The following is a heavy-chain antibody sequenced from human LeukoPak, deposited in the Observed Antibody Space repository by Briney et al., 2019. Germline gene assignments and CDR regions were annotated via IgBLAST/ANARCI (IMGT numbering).Heavy chain of an antibody. V-gene: IGHV3-9*03. CDR2: ISWNSGSI. Sequence: GGSLRLSCAASGFTFDDYAMHWVRQAPGKGLEWVSGISWNSGSIGYADSVKGRFTISRDNAKNSLYLQMNSLRAEDMALYYCAKDIRPYSSGWNQFDYWGQGTLVTVSS. D-gene: IGHD6-19*01. CDR3: AKDIRPYSSGWNQFDY. CDR1: GFTFDDYA. J-gene: IGHJ4*02.